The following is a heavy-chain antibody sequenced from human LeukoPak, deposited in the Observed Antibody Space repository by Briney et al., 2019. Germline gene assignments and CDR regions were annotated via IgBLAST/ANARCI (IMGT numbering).Heavy chain of an antibody. V-gene: IGHV3-23*01. CDR3: AKTQGYYDA. J-gene: IGHJ5*02. CDR2: IYGVDDKT. Sequence: SGGSLRLSCVASGFTFSNYAMTWVRQAPGKGLEMVSGIYGVDDKTVYGDAVKGRFTISRDNSKNTLFLQMNSLRADDTAVYYCAKTQGYYDAWGQGALVTVSS. D-gene: IGHD2-15*01. CDR1: GFTFSNYA.